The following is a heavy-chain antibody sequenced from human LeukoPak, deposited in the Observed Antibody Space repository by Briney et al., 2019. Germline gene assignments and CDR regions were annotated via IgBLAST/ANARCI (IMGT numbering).Heavy chain of an antibody. V-gene: IGHV1-18*01. CDR1: GYTFTSYG. D-gene: IGHD3-9*01. CDR2: ISAYNGNT. Sequence: ASVKVSCKASGYTFTSYGISWVRQAPGQGLEWMGWISAYNGNTNYAQKLQGRVTMTTDTSTSTAYMELRSLRSDDTAVYYCARSEAYFAWNNWFDPWGQGTLVTVSS. J-gene: IGHJ5*02. CDR3: ARSEAYFAWNNWFDP.